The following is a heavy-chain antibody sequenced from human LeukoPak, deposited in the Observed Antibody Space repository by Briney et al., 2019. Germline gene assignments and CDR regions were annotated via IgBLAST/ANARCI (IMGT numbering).Heavy chain of an antibody. D-gene: IGHD6-13*01. CDR3: ARGVYIAAAQYGY. J-gene: IGHJ4*02. CDR2: IYYSGTT. CDR1: GGSISSYY. Sequence: TSETLSLTCAVSGGSISSYYWSWIRQPPGKGLEWIGYIYYSGTTNYNPSLKSRVTISVDASKNQFSLKLSSVTAADTAVYYCARGVYIAAAQYGYWGQGTLVTVSS. V-gene: IGHV4-59*01.